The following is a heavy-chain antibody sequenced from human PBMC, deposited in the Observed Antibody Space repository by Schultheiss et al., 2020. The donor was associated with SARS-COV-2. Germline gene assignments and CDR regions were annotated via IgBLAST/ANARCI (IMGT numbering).Heavy chain of an antibody. CDR3: ARDPGGATIGIDY. V-gene: IGHV4-4*07. J-gene: IGHJ4*02. CDR1: GGSISSYY. CDR2: IYTSGST. Sequence: SETLSLTCTVSGGSISSYYWSWIRQPPGKGLEWIGRIYTSGSTNYNPSLKSLVTISVDTSKNQFSLKLSSVTAADTAVYYCARDPGGATIGIDYWGQGTLVTVSS. D-gene: IGHD1-26*01.